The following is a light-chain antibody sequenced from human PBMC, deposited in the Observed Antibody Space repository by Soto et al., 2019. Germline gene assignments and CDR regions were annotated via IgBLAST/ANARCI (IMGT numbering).Light chain of an antibody. CDR3: QQYNSYSLWT. Sequence: GARVTLTCRASPSISTWLAWYQQKPGKAPKLLIYSASDLESGVPSRFSGSGSGTEFTLTISSLQPDDFATYYCQQYNSYSLWTFGQGTKVDI. CDR2: SAS. J-gene: IGKJ1*01. CDR1: PSISTW. V-gene: IGKV1-5*03.